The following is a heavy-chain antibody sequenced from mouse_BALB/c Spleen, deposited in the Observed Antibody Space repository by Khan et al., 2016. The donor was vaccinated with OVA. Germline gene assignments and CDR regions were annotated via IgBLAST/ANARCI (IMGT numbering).Heavy chain of an antibody. CDR3: ARAYYRYDDYYAMDY. Sequence: VELVESGPGLVAPSQSLSITCTVSAFSLSRYNIHWVRQPPGKGLEWLGMIWGGGGTDYNSTLKSRLNTTKDNSKSQAFLKMNSLQTDDTAVYYCARAYYRYDDYYAMDYWGQETTVAVSS. J-gene: IGHJ4*01. V-gene: IGHV2-6-4*01. CDR2: IWGGGGT. CDR1: AFSLSRYN. D-gene: IGHD2-14*01.